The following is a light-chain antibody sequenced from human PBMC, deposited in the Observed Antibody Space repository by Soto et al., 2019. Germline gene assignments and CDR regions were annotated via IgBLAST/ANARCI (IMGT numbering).Light chain of an antibody. CDR3: QQYNSNSEI. J-gene: IGKJ1*01. Sequence: DIQMIQSPSTLSAFVGDTVTITCRASQSISTWLAWYQHKSGKAPKLLIYKASTLESGVPSRFSGSGSGTEFTLTISSLQPDDFATYYCQQYNSNSEIFGQGTKVEIK. CDR2: KAS. CDR1: QSISTW. V-gene: IGKV1-5*03.